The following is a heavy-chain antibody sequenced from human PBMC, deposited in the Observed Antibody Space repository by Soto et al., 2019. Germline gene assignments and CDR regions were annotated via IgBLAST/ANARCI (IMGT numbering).Heavy chain of an antibody. Sequence: QVQLVESGGGVVQPGRSLRLACEASGFTFSNYGMYWVRQAPGKGLEWVAVISHDGSNKNYADSVRGRFTISRDNPKNTLYLKMNSLRAEDTAVYYCAKIGQIYDCAGACAVIDYWCQGALVTVSS. CDR2: ISHDGSNK. J-gene: IGHJ4*02. V-gene: IGHV3-30*18. CDR1: GFTFSNYG. D-gene: IGHD2-21*02. CDR3: AKIGQIYDCAGACAVIDY.